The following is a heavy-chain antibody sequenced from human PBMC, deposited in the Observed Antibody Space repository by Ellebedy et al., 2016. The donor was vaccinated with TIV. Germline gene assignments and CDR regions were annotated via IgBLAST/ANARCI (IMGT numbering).Heavy chain of an antibody. CDR1: GYTFTSYA. V-gene: IGHV1-3*01. J-gene: IGHJ1*01. CDR2: INAGNGNT. Sequence: AASVKVSCKASGYTFTSYAMHWVRQAPGQRLEWMGWINAGNGNTKYSQEFQGRVTITRDTSASTAYMELSSLRSEDTAVYYCARDDYGDYVSYFQHWGQGTLVTVSS. CDR3: ARDDYGDYVSYFQH. D-gene: IGHD4-17*01.